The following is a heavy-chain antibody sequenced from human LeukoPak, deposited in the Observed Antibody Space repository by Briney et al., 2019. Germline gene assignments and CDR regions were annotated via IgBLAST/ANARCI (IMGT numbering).Heavy chain of an antibody. CDR1: GVSISSYY. D-gene: IGHD3-22*01. CDR2: IYSSGST. Sequence: SETLSLTCTVSGVSISSYYWTWIRQPPGKGLEWIGYIYSSGSTNYSPSLKSRVTISIDTSKNQFSLRLSSVTAADTAVYFCARDRGGDYDSSGFQYHFDYWGQGAPVTVSS. CDR3: ARDRGGDYDSSGFQYHFDY. V-gene: IGHV4-59*01. J-gene: IGHJ4*02.